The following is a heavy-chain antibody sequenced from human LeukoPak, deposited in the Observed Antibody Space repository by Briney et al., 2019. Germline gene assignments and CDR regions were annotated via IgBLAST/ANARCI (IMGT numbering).Heavy chain of an antibody. V-gene: IGHV1-2*02. CDR3: ARDRDSSWYVDD. CDR2: MKRRSGGT. Sequence: ASVKVSCKTSGYNFTSFYIQWVRPAPGQGLEWMDWMKRRSGGTECAQKLQSSVTMSGDTSNSAAYKELSRLRGDNTAVYYCARDRDSSWYVDDWGQGTLVSVSS. CDR1: GYNFTSFY. J-gene: IGHJ4*02. D-gene: IGHD6-13*01.